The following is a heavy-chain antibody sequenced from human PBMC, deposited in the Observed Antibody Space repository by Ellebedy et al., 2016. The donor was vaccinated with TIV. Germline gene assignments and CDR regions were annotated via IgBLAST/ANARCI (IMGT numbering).Heavy chain of an antibody. Sequence: MPSETLSLTCTVSGVSISSYYWNWIRQPPGKGLEWIGFIYNGGSTNYNPSLKSRVTISVDTSKNQFSLELSSVTAADTAVYYCARGGAEGYWGQGTLVTVSS. J-gene: IGHJ4*02. CDR1: GVSISSYY. V-gene: IGHV4-59*01. CDR2: IYNGGST. CDR3: ARGGAEGY.